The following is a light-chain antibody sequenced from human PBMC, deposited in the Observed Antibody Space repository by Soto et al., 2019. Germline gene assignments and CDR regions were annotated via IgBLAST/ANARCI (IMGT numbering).Light chain of an antibody. CDR2: GAS. V-gene: IGKV3-20*01. CDR1: QSVSSSY. CDR3: QQYGSSPT. Sequence: EIVLTQSPGTLSLSPGERATLSCRASQSVSSSYLAWYQQKPGQAPRLLIYGASSRATGIPDRFSGSGSGTYFTLTISRLEPEDFSVYYCQQYGSSPTFGQGTKVEIK. J-gene: IGKJ1*01.